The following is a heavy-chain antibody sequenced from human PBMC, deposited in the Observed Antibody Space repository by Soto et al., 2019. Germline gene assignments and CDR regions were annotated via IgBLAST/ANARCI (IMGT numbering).Heavy chain of an antibody. CDR2: ISGSGGST. D-gene: IGHD3-22*01. V-gene: IGHV3-23*01. CDR3: AKSRYYDSTGYLYYFDY. J-gene: IGHJ4*01. Sequence: PGGSLRLSCAASGFTFSSYAMSWVRQAPGKGLEWVSSISGSGGSTYYADSVKGRFTISRDNSKNTLYLQMNSLRAEDTAVYYCAKSRYYDSTGYLYYFDYWGHGTLVTVSS. CDR1: GFTFSSYA.